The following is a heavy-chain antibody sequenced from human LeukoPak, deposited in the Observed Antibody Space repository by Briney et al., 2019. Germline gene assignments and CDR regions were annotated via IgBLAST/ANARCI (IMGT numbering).Heavy chain of an antibody. D-gene: IGHD5-24*01. CDR2: ISPRGDIT. V-gene: IGHV3-23*01. J-gene: IGHJ4*02. CDR1: GFSFRSHG. CDR3: AKDDAYLQYDD. Sequence: GGTLRLSCAASGFSFRSHGMNWVRQAPGKGLEWVSGISPRGDITYYKDSVRGRFTISRDNFKNTVSLQLNSLRAEDTAIYYCAKDDAYLQYDDWGQGTLVTVSS.